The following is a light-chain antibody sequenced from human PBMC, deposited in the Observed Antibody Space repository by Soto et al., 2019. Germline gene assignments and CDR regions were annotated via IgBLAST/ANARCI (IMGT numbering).Light chain of an antibody. V-gene: IGLV2-14*03. Sequence: QSALTQPASVSGSPGQSITISCTGTSSDVGGYNYVSWYQQHPGKDPKRMIYDVSDRPSGVSNRFSGSKSGNTASLTISGLQAEDEADYYCNSYTSSSTYVFGTGTKVTVL. CDR2: DVS. CDR3: NSYTSSSTYV. J-gene: IGLJ1*01. CDR1: SSDVGGYNY.